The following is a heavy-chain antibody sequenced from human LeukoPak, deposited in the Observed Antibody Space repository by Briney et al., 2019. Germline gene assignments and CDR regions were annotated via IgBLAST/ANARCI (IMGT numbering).Heavy chain of an antibody. CDR3: ARDQGSFDY. J-gene: IGHJ4*02. CDR2: IHSDGIGT. V-gene: IGHV3-74*01. CDR1: GFSFSSYW. Sequence: PGGSLRLSCATSGFSFSSYWMHWIRQAPGKGLVWVSRIHSDGIGTSYAGSVRGRFIISRDNAKNTLYLQMNSLRAEDTAVYYCARDQGSFDYWGQGTLVTVSS.